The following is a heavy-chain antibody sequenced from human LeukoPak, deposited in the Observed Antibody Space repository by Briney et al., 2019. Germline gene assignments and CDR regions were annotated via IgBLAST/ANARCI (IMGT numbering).Heavy chain of an antibody. Sequence: GGSLRLSCAASGFTFSSYALTWVRQAPGKGLEWVSAFSATDGSAQYAESVKGRFTISRDNSKNRLYLQMNSLRAEDTAVYYCAKARIAAAGTGAFDVWGQGTMVTVSS. CDR3: AKARIAAAGTGAFDV. V-gene: IGHV3-23*01. CDR1: GFTFSSYA. D-gene: IGHD6-13*01. CDR2: FSATDGSA. J-gene: IGHJ3*01.